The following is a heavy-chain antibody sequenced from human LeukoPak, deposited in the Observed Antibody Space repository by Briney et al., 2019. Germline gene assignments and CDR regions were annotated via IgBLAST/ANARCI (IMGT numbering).Heavy chain of an antibody. CDR1: GFTFNNFA. V-gene: IGHV3-21*01. J-gene: IGHJ4*02. Sequence: GGSLRLSCAASGFTFNNFAMNWVRQAPGKGLERVSSISRSSSDIYYAYTVRGRFTISRDNAQNSLYLQMNSLRAEDTAVYFCARGSDYYYDSSSVDFWGQGTLVTVSS. CDR3: ARGSDYYYDSSSVDF. D-gene: IGHD3-22*01. CDR2: ISRSSSDI.